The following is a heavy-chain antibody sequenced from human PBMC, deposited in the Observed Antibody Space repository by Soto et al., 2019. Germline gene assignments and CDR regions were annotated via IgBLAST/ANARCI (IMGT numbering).Heavy chain of an antibody. CDR2: IYYSGST. CDR3: AREPRYYYDSSGYYPGAFDI. V-gene: IGHV4-31*03. Sequence: SLTCTVSGGSISSGGYYWSWIRQHPGKGLEWIGYIYYSGSTYYNPSLKSRVTISVDTSKNQFSLKLSSVTAADTAVYYCAREPRYYYDSSGYYPGAFDIWGQGTMVTVSS. CDR1: GGSISSGGYY. J-gene: IGHJ3*02. D-gene: IGHD3-22*01.